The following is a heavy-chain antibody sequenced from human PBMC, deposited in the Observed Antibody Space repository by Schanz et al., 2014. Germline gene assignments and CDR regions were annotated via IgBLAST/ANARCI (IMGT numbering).Heavy chain of an antibody. Sequence: VQVVQSGGGLVQPGGSLRLSCAASEFTFSTDAMSWVRQAPGKGLEWLSVISASGGDTYYADSVKGRFTISRDNSKNTLYLQMNSLRAEDTAVYYCAKGRFGELSAFDIWGQGTMVTVSS. CDR3: AKGRFGELSAFDI. J-gene: IGHJ3*02. V-gene: IGHV3-23*04. D-gene: IGHD3-10*01. CDR1: EFTFSTDA. CDR2: ISASGGDT.